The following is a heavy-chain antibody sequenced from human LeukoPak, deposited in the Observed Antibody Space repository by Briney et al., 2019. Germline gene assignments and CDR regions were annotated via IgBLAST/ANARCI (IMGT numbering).Heavy chain of an antibody. CDR1: GFTFSSYS. V-gene: IGHV3-21*01. J-gene: IGHJ4*02. Sequence: AGGSLRLPCAASGFTFSSYSMNWVRQAPGKGLEWVSSISSSSSYIYYADSVKGRFTISRDNAKNSLYLQMNSLRAEDTAVYYCARSQLWLLVYWGQGTLVTVSS. D-gene: IGHD5-18*01. CDR3: ARSQLWLLVY. CDR2: ISSSSSYI.